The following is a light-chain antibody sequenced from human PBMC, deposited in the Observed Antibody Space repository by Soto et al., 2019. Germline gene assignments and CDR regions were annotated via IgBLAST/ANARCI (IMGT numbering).Light chain of an antibody. V-gene: IGLV1-40*01. CDR3: QSYDTSLSGSVV. CDR1: SSNIGAGYD. Sequence: QSVLTQPPSVSGAPGQRVTISCTGSSSNIGAGYDVHWYQHLPGTATKLLIYDSTNRPSGVPDRFSGSKSGTSASLAITGLQAEDEADYSCQSYDTSLSGSVVFGGGTKLTVL. J-gene: IGLJ2*01. CDR2: DST.